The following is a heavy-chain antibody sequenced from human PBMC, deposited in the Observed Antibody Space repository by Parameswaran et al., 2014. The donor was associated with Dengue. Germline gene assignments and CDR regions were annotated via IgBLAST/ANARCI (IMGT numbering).Heavy chain of an antibody. D-gene: IGHD6-13*01. CDR2: ISYDGSNK. CDR3: AKLEYSSSWYWFDP. Sequence: WIRQPPGKGLEWVAVISYDGSNKYYADSVKGRFTISRDNSKNTLYLQMNSLRAEDTAVYYCAKLEYSSSWYWFDPWGQGTLVTVSS. V-gene: IGHV3-30*18. J-gene: IGHJ5*02.